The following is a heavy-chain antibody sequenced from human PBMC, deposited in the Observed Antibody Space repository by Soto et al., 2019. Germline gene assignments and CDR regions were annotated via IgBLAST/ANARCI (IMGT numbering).Heavy chain of an antibody. CDR2: ISAYNGNT. CDR3: ARVDCSGGSCYPTFDY. Sequence: QVQRVQSGAEVKKPGASVKVSCKASGYTFTSYVISWVRQAPGQGLEWMGWISAYNGNTNYAQKLQGRVTMTTDTSTSTAYMELRSLISDDTAVYYCARVDCSGGSCYPTFDYWGQGTLVTVSS. V-gene: IGHV1-18*01. CDR1: GYTFTSYV. D-gene: IGHD2-15*01. J-gene: IGHJ4*02.